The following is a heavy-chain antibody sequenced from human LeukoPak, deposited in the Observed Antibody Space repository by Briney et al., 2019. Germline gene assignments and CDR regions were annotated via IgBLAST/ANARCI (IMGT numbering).Heavy chain of an antibody. J-gene: IGHJ6*04. Sequence: GGCLRPACSMYVVTVRNNYVGWVRQARGGGLEWVSVIYREHSTYYADSVKGRFTISRDNSKHTLYLQMNSLRAEDTAVYYCARDFNGSGSYRHYYYYGMDVWGKGTTVTVSS. CDR2: IYREHST. V-gene: IGHV3-53*01. CDR1: VVTVRNNY. CDR3: ARDFNGSGSYRHYYYYGMDV. D-gene: IGHD3-10*01.